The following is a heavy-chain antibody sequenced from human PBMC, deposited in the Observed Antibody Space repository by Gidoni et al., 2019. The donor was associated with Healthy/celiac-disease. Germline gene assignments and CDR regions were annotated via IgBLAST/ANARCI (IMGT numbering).Heavy chain of an antibody. V-gene: IGHV3-23*01. Sequence: EVQLLESGGGLVQPGGSLRLSCAASGFTFSGYAMRWVRQAPGKGLEWVSAISGSGGSTYYADSVKGRFTISRDNSKNTLYLQMNSLRAEDTAVYYCAKEPAAGLYYYYGMDVWGQGTTVTVSS. CDR3: AKEPAAGLYYYYGMDV. J-gene: IGHJ6*02. D-gene: IGHD6-13*01. CDR1: GFTFSGYA. CDR2: ISGSGGST.